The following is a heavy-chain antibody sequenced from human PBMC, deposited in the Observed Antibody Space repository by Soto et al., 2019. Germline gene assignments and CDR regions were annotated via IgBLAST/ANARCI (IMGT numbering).Heavy chain of an antibody. CDR3: ARVVCGGDCYFGYFDY. CDR1: GFTVSSNY. J-gene: IGHJ4*02. Sequence: GGSLRLSCAASGFTVSSNYMSWVLQAPWKGLEWVSVIYSGGSTYYADSVKGRFTISRDNSKNTLYLQMNSLRAEDTAVYYCARVVCGGDCYFGYFDYWGQGTLVTVSS. D-gene: IGHD2-21*02. V-gene: IGHV3-66*01. CDR2: IYSGGST.